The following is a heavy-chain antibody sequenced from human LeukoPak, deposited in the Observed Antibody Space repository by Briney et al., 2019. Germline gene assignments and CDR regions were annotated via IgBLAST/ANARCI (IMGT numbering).Heavy chain of an antibody. J-gene: IGHJ6*03. CDR3: ARGPTYYYMDV. V-gene: IGHV4-31*03. D-gene: IGHD2-21*01. Sequence: PSQTLSLTCTVSGGSINIGGYYWSWIRQHPGKGLEWVGYIYYTGTTYYNASLKSRLTMSVDTSENQFSLKLTSVTAADTAVYYCARGPTYYYMDVWGKGTTVTVSS. CDR1: GGSINIGGYY. CDR2: IYYTGTT.